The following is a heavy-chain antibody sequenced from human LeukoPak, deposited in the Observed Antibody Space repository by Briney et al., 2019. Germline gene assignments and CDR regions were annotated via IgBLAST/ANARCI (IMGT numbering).Heavy chain of an antibody. CDR1: GGSISSYY. J-gene: IGHJ6*03. Sequence: SETLSLTCTVSGGSISSYYWSWIRQPPGKGLEWIGYIYYSGSTNYNPSLKSRVTISVDTSKNQFSLRLSSVTAADTAVYYCASGAYTYYYMDVWGKGTTVTISS. D-gene: IGHD3-10*01. V-gene: IGHV4-59*01. CDR2: IYYSGST. CDR3: ASGAYTYYYMDV.